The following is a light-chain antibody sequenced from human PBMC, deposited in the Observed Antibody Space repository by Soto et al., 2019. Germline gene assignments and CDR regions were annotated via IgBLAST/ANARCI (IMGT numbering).Light chain of an antibody. V-gene: IGLV2-14*01. CDR2: DVS. CDR1: SSDVGGYNY. Sequence: QSALTQPASVSGSPGQSITISCTGTSSDVGGYNYVSWYQQHPGKAPKLMIYDVSNRPSGVSNRFSGSKSGNTASLTISGLQAEDEADYYCSSYTSSNVYVFGTETKVTV. CDR3: SSYTSSNVYV. J-gene: IGLJ1*01.